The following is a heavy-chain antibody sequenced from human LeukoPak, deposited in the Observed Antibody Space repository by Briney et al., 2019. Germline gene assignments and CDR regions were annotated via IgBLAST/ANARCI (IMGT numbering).Heavy chain of an antibody. V-gene: IGHV4-59*01. D-gene: IGHD3-16*02. CDR1: GGSISSYY. Sequence: SETLSLTCTVSGGSISSYYWSWIRQPPGKGLEWIGYIYYSGSTNYNPSLKSRVTISVDTSKNQFSLKPSSVTAADTAVYYCARGAGFGGVIVNWGQGTLVTVSS. J-gene: IGHJ4*02. CDR3: ARGAGFGGVIVN. CDR2: IYYSGST.